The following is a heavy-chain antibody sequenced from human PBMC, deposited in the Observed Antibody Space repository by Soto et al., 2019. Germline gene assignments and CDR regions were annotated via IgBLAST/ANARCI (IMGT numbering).Heavy chain of an antibody. D-gene: IGHD1-26*01. V-gene: IGHV1-58*01. CDR1: TFTFTSSA. CDR3: ATHREGATYYFDY. J-gene: IGHJ4*02. Sequence: GASVKVSFKASTFTFTSSAVQWLRQARGQRLEWIGWIVVGSGNTKYAQNFQERVTITRDMSSGTAYLELSSLRSEDTAVYYCATHREGATYYFDYWGQGTLVTVSS. CDR2: IVVGSGNT.